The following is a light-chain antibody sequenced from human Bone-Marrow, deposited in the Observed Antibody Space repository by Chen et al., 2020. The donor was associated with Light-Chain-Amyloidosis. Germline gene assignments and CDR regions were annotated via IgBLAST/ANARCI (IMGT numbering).Light chain of an antibody. CDR1: DLPTKY. Sequence: SSALPPPPSLSVPPGQTARLPCSGDDLPTKYAYWYQQKPGQAPVLVIHRDTERPSGISERFSGSSSGTTATLTISGVQAEDEADYHCQSADSSGTYEVIFGGGTKLTVL. CDR2: RDT. J-gene: IGLJ2*01. CDR3: QSADSSGTYEVI. V-gene: IGLV3-25*03.